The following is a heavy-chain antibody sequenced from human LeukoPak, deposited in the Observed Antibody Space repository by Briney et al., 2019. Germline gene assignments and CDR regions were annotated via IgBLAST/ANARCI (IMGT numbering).Heavy chain of an antibody. V-gene: IGHV3-23*01. CDR3: AKVSVVVTYSSYFDY. J-gene: IGHJ4*02. CDR2: ISGSGGST. Sequence: GGSLRLSCAASGFTFSSYAMSWVRQAPGKGLEWVSAISGSGGSTYYADSVKGRFTISRDNSKNTLYLQMNSLRAEDTAVYYCAKVSVVVTYSSYFDYWGQGTLVTVSS. D-gene: IGHD3-22*01. CDR1: GFTFSSYA.